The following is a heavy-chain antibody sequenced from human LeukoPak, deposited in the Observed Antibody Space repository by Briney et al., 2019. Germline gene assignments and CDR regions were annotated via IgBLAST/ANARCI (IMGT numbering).Heavy chain of an antibody. CDR1: GGSISSGSYY. D-gene: IGHD3-22*01. CDR3: TRNYDTSGYYFWGYEY. CDR2: IYYSGAT. Sequence: SETLSLTCSVSGGSISSGSYYWGWIRQPPGEGLEWIGTIYYSGATYYNPSLKSRVTISVDTSKNQFSLKMSSVTAADTAVYYCTRNYDTSGYYFWGYEYWGQGTLVTVSS. V-gene: IGHV4-39*07. J-gene: IGHJ4*02.